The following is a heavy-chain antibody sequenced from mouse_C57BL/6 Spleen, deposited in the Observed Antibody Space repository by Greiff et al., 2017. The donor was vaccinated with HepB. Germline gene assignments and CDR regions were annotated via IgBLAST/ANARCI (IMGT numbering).Heavy chain of an antibody. D-gene: IGHD1-1*01. J-gene: IGHJ4*01. CDR1: GYSITSGYY. CDR2: ISYDGSN. CDR3: ATTVVAPYYAMDY. Sequence: EVKLQESGPGLVKPSQSLSLTCSFTGYSITSGYYWNWIRQFPGNKLEWMGYISYDGSNNYNPSLKNRIAITRDTSKNQFFLKLNSLTTEDTATYYCATTVVAPYYAMDYWGQGTSVTVSS. V-gene: IGHV3-6*01.